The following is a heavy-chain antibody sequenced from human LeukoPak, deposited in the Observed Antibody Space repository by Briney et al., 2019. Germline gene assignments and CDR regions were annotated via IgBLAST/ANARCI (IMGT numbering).Heavy chain of an antibody. D-gene: IGHD3-3*01. CDR2: IKQDGSEK. CDR3: ARAPGFGFWSGYFDY. CDR1: GFTFSSYW. V-gene: IGHV3-7*01. J-gene: IGHJ4*02. Sequence: GGSLRLSCAASGFTFSSYWMSWDRQAPGKGLEWVANIKQDGSEKYYVDSVKGRFTISRDNAKNSLYLQMNSLRAEDTAVYYCARAPGFGFWSGYFDYWGQGTLVTVSS.